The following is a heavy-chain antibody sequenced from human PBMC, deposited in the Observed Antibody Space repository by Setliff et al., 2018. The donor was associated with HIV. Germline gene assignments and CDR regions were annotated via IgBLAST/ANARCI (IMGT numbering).Heavy chain of an antibody. J-gene: IGHJ6*03. D-gene: IGHD6-6*01. CDR3: ARHDGMKAARRYNNDYMDV. CDR1: GGFISSYY. V-gene: IGHV4-4*07. Sequence: PSETLSLTCTVSGGFISSYYWNWIRQPAGKGLEWIGRIYTSGSANYNPSIKSRVTMSVDTSKNQFSLKLTSVTAADTAVYYCARHDGMKAARRYNNDYMDVWGKGTTVTVSS. CDR2: IYTSGSA.